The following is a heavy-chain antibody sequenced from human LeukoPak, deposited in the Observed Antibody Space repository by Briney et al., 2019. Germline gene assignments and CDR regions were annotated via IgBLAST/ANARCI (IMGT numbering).Heavy chain of an antibody. CDR3: TTDIQDY. V-gene: IGHV3-15*01. Sequence: GGSLRLSCAASGFTFNDASMSWVRQAPGKGLEWVGRIKSKSDGETTDYAAPVKGRFTISRNDSINTLYLQINSLKTEDTAVYYCTTDIQDYWGQGTLVTVSS. D-gene: IGHD2-21*01. J-gene: IGHJ4*02. CDR1: GFTFNDAS. CDR2: IKSKSDGETT.